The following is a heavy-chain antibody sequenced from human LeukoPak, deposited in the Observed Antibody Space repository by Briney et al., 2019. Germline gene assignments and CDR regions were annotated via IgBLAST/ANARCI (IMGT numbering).Heavy chain of an antibody. CDR2: FGPEDGET. CDR3: ATERFGGREIQH. Sequence: ASVKVSCKVSGYTLTELSMHWVRQAPGKGLEWMGGFGPEDGETIYAQKFQGRVTMTEDTSTDTAYMELSSLRSEDTAVYYCATERFGGREIQHWGQGTLVTVSS. J-gene: IGHJ1*01. CDR1: GYTLTELS. D-gene: IGHD3-10*01. V-gene: IGHV1-24*01.